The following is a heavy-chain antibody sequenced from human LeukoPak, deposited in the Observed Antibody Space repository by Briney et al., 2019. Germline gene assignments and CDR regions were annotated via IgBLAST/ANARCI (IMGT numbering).Heavy chain of an antibody. CDR2: IRSKAYGGTT. Sequence: GGSLRLSCTVSGFTVSINSMSWVRQAPGKGLEWVGFIRSKAYGGTTEYAASVKGRFTISRDDSKSIAYLQMNSLKTEDTAVYYCTREPGTMIVVVMKVPAFDIWGQGTMVTVSS. D-gene: IGHD3-22*01. V-gene: IGHV3-49*04. CDR1: GFTVSINS. J-gene: IGHJ3*02. CDR3: TREPGTMIVVVMKVPAFDI.